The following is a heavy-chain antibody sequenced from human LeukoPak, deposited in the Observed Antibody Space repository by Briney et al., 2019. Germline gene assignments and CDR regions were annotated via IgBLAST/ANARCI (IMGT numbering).Heavy chain of an antibody. CDR2: IIPIFGTA. J-gene: IGHJ4*02. Sequence: SVEVSSKASGGTFSSYAISWVRQAPGQGLEWMGGIIPIFGTANYAQKFQGRVTITTDESTSTAYMELSSLRSEDTAVYYCARAESGDDYDSSGYYSLSLDYWGQGTLVTVSS. CDR1: GGTFSSYA. CDR3: ARAESGDDYDSSGYYSLSLDY. D-gene: IGHD3-22*01. V-gene: IGHV1-69*05.